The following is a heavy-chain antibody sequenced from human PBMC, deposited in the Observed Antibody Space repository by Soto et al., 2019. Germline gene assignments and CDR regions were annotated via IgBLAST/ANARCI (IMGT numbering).Heavy chain of an antibody. Sequence: KPSETLSLTCSVSGGSISSSFWSWIRQPPGKELEWIGYISYSGSTTYNPSLKSRITLSVDTSENQFSLRVASVTAADTAVYYCARGHRAMEYYYYYGMDVWGQGTTVTAP. CDR3: ARGHRAMEYYYYYGMDV. J-gene: IGHJ6*02. V-gene: IGHV4-59*01. CDR1: GGSISSSF. D-gene: IGHD5-18*01. CDR2: ISYSGST.